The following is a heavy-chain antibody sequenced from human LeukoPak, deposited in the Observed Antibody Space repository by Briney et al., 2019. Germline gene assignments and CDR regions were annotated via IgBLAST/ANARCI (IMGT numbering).Heavy chain of an antibody. CDR1: GFTFSSYA. CDR2: ISYDGSNK. J-gene: IGHJ3*02. Sequence: GRSLRLSCAASGFTFSSYAMHWVRQAPGKGLEWVAVISYDGSNKYYEDSVKGRFTISRDNSKNTLYLQMNSLRAEDTAVYYCARVDMIGAFDIWGQGTMVTVSS. V-gene: IGHV3-30-3*01. D-gene: IGHD2-21*01. CDR3: ARVDMIGAFDI.